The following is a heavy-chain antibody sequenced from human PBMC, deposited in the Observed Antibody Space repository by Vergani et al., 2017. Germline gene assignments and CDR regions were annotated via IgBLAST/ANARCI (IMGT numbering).Heavy chain of an antibody. D-gene: IGHD5-24*01. Sequence: QVQLVESGGGVVQPGRSLRLSCAASGFTFSSYGMHWVRQAPGKGLEWVAFIRYDGSNKYYADSVKGRFTISRDNSKNTLYLQMNSLRAEDTAVYYCAKDGGWLHHVGCYFDYWGQGTLVTVSS. J-gene: IGHJ4*02. CDR1: GFTFSSYG. CDR3: AKDGGWLHHVGCYFDY. CDR2: IRYDGSNK. V-gene: IGHV3-30*02.